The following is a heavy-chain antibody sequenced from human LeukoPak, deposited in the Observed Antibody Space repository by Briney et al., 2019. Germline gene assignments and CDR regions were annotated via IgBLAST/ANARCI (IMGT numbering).Heavy chain of an antibody. Sequence: GGSLRLSCAASGFTFSSFWMHWVRQAPGKGLVWVSRINSDGSSINNADFVKGRFTISRDNAKNTLYLQMNSLRVEDTAVYYCAQSSPVTLWSWGQGTLVTVSS. CDR3: AQSSPVTLWS. V-gene: IGHV3-74*01. CDR1: GFTFSSFW. CDR2: INSDGSSI. D-gene: IGHD5-18*01. J-gene: IGHJ5*02.